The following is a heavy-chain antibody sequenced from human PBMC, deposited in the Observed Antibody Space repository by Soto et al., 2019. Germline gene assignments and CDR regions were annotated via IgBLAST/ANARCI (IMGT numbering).Heavy chain of an antibody. CDR1: GFTFTSKA. J-gene: IGHJ3*02. CDR2: ISGSGGST. Sequence: EVQLLESGGGLVQPGGSLRLSCAASGFTFTSKARSWVRQAPGKGLEWVPAISGSGGSTYYADSVRGRFTISRDNSKNTLYLQMNSLRAEDTAVYYCAKDLFLSSGGVIFFAFDIWGQGTMVTVSS. V-gene: IGHV3-23*01. CDR3: AKDLFLSSGGVIFFAFDI. D-gene: IGHD3-16*02.